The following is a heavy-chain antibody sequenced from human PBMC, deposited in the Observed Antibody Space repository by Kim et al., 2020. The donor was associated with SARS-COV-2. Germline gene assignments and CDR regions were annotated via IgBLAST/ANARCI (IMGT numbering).Heavy chain of an antibody. CDR3: ARGVYSSLGSFYYYYYGMDV. CDR2: IYYSGST. Sequence: SETLSLTCTVSGGSISSSCYYWGWIRQPPGKGLEWIGSIYYSGSTYYNPSLKSRVTISVDTSKNQFSLKLSSVTAADTAVYYCARGVYSSLGSFYYYYYGMDVWGQGTTVTVSS. CDR1: GGSISSSCYY. D-gene: IGHD3-10*01. V-gene: IGHV4-39*07. J-gene: IGHJ6*02.